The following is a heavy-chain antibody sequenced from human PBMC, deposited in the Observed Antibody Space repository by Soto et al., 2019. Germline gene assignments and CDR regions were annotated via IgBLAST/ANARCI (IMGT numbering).Heavy chain of an antibody. D-gene: IGHD3-22*01. J-gene: IGHJ5*02. Sequence: EASVKVSCKASGGTFSSYAISWVRQAPGQGLEWMGGIIPIFGTANYAQKFQGRVTITADESTSTAYMELSSLGSEDTAVYYCASAPVSNYYDSSGYLNWFDPWGQGTLVTVSS. V-gene: IGHV1-69*13. CDR2: IIPIFGTA. CDR1: GGTFSSYA. CDR3: ASAPVSNYYDSSGYLNWFDP.